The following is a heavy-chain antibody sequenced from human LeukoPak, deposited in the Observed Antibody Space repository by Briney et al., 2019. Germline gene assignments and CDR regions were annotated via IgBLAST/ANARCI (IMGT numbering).Heavy chain of an antibody. D-gene: IGHD5-18*01. CDR3: ARNGGYSYGYDPYYFDY. J-gene: IGHJ4*02. CDR1: RFTFSSYA. Sequence: GGSLRLSCAASRFTFSSYAMHWVRQAPGKGLEWVAVISYDGSNKYYAESVKGRFTISRDNSENTLYLQMNSLRAEDTAVYYCARNGGYSYGYDPYYFDYWGQGTLVTVSS. CDR2: ISYDGSNK. V-gene: IGHV3-30*04.